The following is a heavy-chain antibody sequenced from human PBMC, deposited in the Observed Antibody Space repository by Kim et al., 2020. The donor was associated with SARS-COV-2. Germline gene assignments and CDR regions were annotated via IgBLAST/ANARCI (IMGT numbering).Heavy chain of an antibody. CDR3: ARPEDGYAFDY. V-gene: IGHV5-51*01. CDR2: IYPGDSDT. J-gene: IGHJ4*02. CDR1: GYSFSRNW. D-gene: IGHD5-12*01. Sequence: GESLKISCKGSGYSFSRNWIGWVRQMPGKGLEWMGIIYPGDSDTRYSPSFQGQVTISADKSISTAYLQRSSLKASDTAMYYCARPEDGYAFDYWGQGTLITVSS.